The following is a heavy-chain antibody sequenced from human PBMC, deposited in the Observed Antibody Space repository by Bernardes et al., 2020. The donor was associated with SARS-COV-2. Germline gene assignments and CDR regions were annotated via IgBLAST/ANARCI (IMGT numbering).Heavy chain of an antibody. CDR1: GFTFRDYT. Sequence: GGSLRLSCAASGFTFRDYTMHWVRQALGKGLEWVAVIWHDGSREYYVDSVKGRFAISRDNSNNTLYLQMNNLRVEDTALYRCATEDGEWLESWGQGTLVTVSS. CDR3: ATEDGEWLES. CDR2: IWHDGSRE. V-gene: IGHV3-33*01. J-gene: IGHJ5*01. D-gene: IGHD4-17*01.